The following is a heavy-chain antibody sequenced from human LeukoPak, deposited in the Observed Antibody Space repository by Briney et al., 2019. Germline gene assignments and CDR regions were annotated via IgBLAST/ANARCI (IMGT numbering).Heavy chain of an antibody. CDR3: ARDRYSSGWYLDY. D-gene: IGHD6-19*01. CDR1: GFTFSSYA. V-gene: IGHV3-30-3*01. CDR2: ISYDGSNK. J-gene: IGHJ4*02. Sequence: GGSLRVSCAASGFTFSSYAMHWVRQAPGKGLEWVAVISYDGSNKYYADSVKGRFTISRDNSKNTLYLQMNSLRAEDTAVYYCARDRYSSGWYLDYWGQGTLVTVSS.